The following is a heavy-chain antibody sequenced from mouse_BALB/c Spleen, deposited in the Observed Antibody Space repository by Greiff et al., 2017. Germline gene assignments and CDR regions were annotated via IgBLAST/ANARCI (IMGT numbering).Heavy chain of an antibody. V-gene: IGHV1-18*01. CDR2: INPYNGGT. J-gene: IGHJ3*01. CDR3: AISTTVEAWFAY. D-gene: IGHD1-1*01. CDR1: GYSFTGYT. Sequence: EVKLMESGPELVKPGASMKISCKASGYSFTGYTMNWVKQSHGKNLEWIGLINPYNGGTSYNQKFKGKATLTVDKSSSTAYMELLSLTSEDSAVYYCAISTTVEAWFAYWGQGTLVTVSA.